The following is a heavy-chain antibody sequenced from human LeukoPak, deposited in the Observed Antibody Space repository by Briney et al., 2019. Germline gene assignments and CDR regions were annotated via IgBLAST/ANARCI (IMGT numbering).Heavy chain of an antibody. V-gene: IGHV3-11*01. Sequence: GGSLRLSCAASGFTFSDYYMSWIRQAPGKGLEWVSYISSSGSTIYYADSVKGRFTISRDNSKNTLYLQMNSLRAEDTAVYYCAKDPDSGYDSGLLDYWGQGTLVTVSS. CDR1: GFTFSDYY. D-gene: IGHD5-12*01. CDR3: AKDPDSGYDSGLLDY. J-gene: IGHJ4*02. CDR2: ISSSGSTI.